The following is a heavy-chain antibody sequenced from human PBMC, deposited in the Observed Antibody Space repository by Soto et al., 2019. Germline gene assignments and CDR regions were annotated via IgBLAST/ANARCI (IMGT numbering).Heavy chain of an antibody. CDR1: VGTFSSYA. D-gene: IGHD6-6*01. V-gene: IGHV1-69*13. CDR2: IIPIFGTA. Sequence: ASVKVSCKASVGTFSSYAISWVRQAPGQGLEWMGGIIPIFGTANYAQKFQGRVTITADESTSTAYMELSSLRSEDTAVYYCARVGIAARDNWFDPWGQGTLVTVSS. J-gene: IGHJ5*02. CDR3: ARVGIAARDNWFDP.